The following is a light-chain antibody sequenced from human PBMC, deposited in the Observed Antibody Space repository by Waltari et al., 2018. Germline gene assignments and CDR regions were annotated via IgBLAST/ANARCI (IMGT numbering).Light chain of an antibody. CDR1: LSISTY. CDR3: QQSYNTPRT. J-gene: IGKJ1*01. V-gene: IGKV1-39*01. Sequence: DIQMTQSPSSLSASVGDRVTITCRASLSISTYLNWYQQKPGAAPKLLMSAASNLHTGVPARFSDSGSGTDFRLTINSLQHEDFATYFCQQSYNTPRTFGQGTKVQIK. CDR2: AAS.